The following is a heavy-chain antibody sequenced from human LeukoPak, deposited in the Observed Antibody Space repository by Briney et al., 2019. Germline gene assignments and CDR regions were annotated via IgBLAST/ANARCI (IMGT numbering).Heavy chain of an antibody. Sequence: SETLSLTCTVSGGSISRYYWSWIRQPAGKGLEWIGRINTSGSTDYNPSLKSRVTVSVDTAKNQFSLNLSSLTAADTAVYYCARSRGTTLVTRFDYWGQGTLVTVSS. J-gene: IGHJ4*02. D-gene: IGHD5-18*01. CDR3: ARSRGTTLVTRFDY. CDR1: GGSISRYY. V-gene: IGHV4-4*07. CDR2: INTSGST.